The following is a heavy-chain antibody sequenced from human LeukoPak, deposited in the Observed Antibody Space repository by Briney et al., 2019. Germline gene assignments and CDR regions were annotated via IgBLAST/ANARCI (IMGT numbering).Heavy chain of an antibody. Sequence: GGSLRLSCAASGFTFSSYAIHWVRQAPGKGLEWVAVISHDGSHEYYADSVKGRLTISRDNSKNTLYLQMNSLRAEDTAVYYCARASVTYYYYYYMDVWGKGTTVTVSS. CDR2: ISHDGSHE. CDR3: ARASVTYYYYYYMDV. J-gene: IGHJ6*03. D-gene: IGHD4-11*01. CDR1: GFTFSSYA. V-gene: IGHV3-30-3*01.